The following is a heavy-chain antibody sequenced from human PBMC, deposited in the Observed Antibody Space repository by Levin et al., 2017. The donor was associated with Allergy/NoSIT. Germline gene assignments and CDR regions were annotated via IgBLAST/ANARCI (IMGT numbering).Heavy chain of an antibody. CDR1: GGSFSGYY. CDR2: INHSGSS. D-gene: IGHD3-9*01. V-gene: IGHV4-34*01. CDR3: ARGRIFYDILTGRGGYYDYGMDV. J-gene: IGHJ6*02. Sequence: GSLRLSCAVYGGSFSGYYWSWIRQPPGKGLEWIGEINHSGSSNYNPSLKSRVTISVDTSKNQFSLKLSSVTAADTAVYYCARGRIFYDILTGRGGYYDYGMDVWGQGTTVTVSS.